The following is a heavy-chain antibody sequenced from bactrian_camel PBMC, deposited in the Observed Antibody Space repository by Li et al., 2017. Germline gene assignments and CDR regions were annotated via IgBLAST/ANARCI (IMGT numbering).Heavy chain of an antibody. D-gene: IGHD3*01. CDR1: GDISSRNC. CDR2: LNIINERT. J-gene: IGHJ4*01. Sequence: DVQLVESGGGSVTAGGSLRLSCTASGDISSRNCMGWFRRAPGKEREGVAGLNIINERTYYADSVKGRFTISQDVTKTTAYLQMNSLKLEDTAVYYCAPDPRGSAYWGQGTQVTVS. CDR3: APDPRGSAY. V-gene: IGHV3S40*01.